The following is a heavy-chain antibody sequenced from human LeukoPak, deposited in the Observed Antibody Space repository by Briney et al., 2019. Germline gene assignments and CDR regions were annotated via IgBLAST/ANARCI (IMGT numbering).Heavy chain of an antibody. V-gene: IGHV6-1*01. CDR1: GDSVSSNTAA. J-gene: IGHJ3*02. CDR2: TYYRSKWYN. Sequence: SQTLSLTCAISGDSVSSNTAAWNWIRQSPSRGLEWLGRTYYRSKWYNDYEISVKSRITINPDTSKNQFSLQLNSVTPEDTAAYYCARDEGTWSDAFDIWGQGTMVTVSS. CDR3: ARDEGTWSDAFDI. D-gene: IGHD6-13*01.